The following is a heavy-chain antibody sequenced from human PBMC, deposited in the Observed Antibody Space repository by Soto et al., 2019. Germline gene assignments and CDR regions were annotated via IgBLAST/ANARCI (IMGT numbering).Heavy chain of an antibody. D-gene: IGHD3-22*01. Sequence: QVQLQESGPGLVKPSQTLSLTCTVSGGSISSGGYYWSWIRQHPGKGLEWIGYIYYSGSTYYNPSLKSRVTRSVDTSKIQFSLKLSSVTAADTAVYYCARVDSSVAGMDVWGHGTTVTVSS. CDR2: IYYSGST. V-gene: IGHV4-31*03. J-gene: IGHJ6*02. CDR1: GGSISSGGYY. CDR3: ARVDSSVAGMDV.